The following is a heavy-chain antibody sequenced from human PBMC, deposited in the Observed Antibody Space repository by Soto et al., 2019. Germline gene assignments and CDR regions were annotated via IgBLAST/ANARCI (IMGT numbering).Heavy chain of an antibody. V-gene: IGHV4-30-4*01. CDR1: GGSISRGASY. Sequence: SETLSLTCTVSGGSISRGASYWCWIRQPPGKGLEWIAYIYYSGSTYYNPSLKSRVTISVDTSKNQFSLKLTSVTAADTAVYYCARVPARDYGGNTGDYYFDYWGQGTLVTVSS. CDR2: IYYSGST. J-gene: IGHJ4*02. CDR3: ARVPARDYGGNTGDYYFDY. D-gene: IGHD4-17*01.